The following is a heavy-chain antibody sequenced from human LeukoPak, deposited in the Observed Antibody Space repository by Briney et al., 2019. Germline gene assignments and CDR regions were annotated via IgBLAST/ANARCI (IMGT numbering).Heavy chain of an antibody. CDR1: GGTFSSYA. Sequence: SVKVSCKASGGTFSSYAISWVRQAPGQGLEWMGGIIPIFGTANYAQKFQGRVTITADKSTSTAYMELSSLRSEDTAVYYCARGGVVVVAAKNWFDPWGQGALVTVSS. CDR3: ARGGVVVVAAKNWFDP. D-gene: IGHD2-15*01. CDR2: IIPIFGTA. V-gene: IGHV1-69*06. J-gene: IGHJ5*02.